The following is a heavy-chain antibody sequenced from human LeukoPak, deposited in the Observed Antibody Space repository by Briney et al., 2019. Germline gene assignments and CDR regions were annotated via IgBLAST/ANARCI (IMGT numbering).Heavy chain of an antibody. J-gene: IGHJ4*02. V-gene: IGHV3-23*01. D-gene: IGHD3-10*01. CDR1: GFTFSSYA. CDR2: ISGSGGSR. Sequence: PGGSLRLSCAASGFTFSSYATSWVRQAPGKGLEWFSAISGSGGSRYYADSAKGRFTIARDYTKKTLYLQMNSLRAEGTALYYCAKDRGLLWFRKYYFDYWGQGTLVTVSS. CDR3: AKDRGLLWFRKYYFDY.